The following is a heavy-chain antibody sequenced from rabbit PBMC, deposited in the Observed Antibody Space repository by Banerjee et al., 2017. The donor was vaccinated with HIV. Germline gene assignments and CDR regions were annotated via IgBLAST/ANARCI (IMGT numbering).Heavy chain of an antibody. J-gene: IGHJ4*01. Sequence: QEQLEEAGGELVQPEGSLTLTCTASGFSFSNKYVMCWVHQAPGEGLELIGCISTGSGGSTYYASGAKGRFSISKPSSTTVTLQMTSLTAAATATYFCARGGYGGDSGATGLWGPGTLVTVS. CDR2: ISTGSGGST. D-gene: IGHD4-2*01. CDR3: ARGGYGGDSGATGL. V-gene: IGHV1S45*01. CDR1: GFSFSNKYV.